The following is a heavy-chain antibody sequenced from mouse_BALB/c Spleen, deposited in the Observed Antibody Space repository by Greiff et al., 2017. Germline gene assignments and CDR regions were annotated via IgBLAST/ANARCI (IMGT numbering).Heavy chain of an antibody. D-gene: IGHD2-12*01. J-gene: IGHJ2*01. Sequence: EVMLVESGGGLVQPGGSRKLSCAASGFTFSSFGMHWVRQAPEKGLEWVAYISSGSSTIYYADTVKGRFTISRDNPKNTLFLQMTSLRSEDTAMYYCARDNYAGGTVFDYWGQGTTLTVSS. CDR3: ARDNYAGGTVFDY. CDR1: GFTFSSFG. V-gene: IGHV5-17*02. CDR2: ISSGSSTI.